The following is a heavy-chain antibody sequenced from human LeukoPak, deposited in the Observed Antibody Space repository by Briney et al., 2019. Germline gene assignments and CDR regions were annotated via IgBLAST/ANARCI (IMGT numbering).Heavy chain of an antibody. CDR2: ISSSSSYI. CDR1: GFTFSSYS. V-gene: IGHV3-21*01. CDR3: ARAASYYYYYYGMDV. J-gene: IGHJ6*02. D-gene: IGHD2-2*01. Sequence: GGSLRLSCAASGFTFSSYSMNWVRQAPGKGLEWVSSISSSSSYIYYADSVKGRFTISRDNAKNSLYLQMNSLRAGDTAVYYCARAASYYYYYYGMDVWGQGTTVTVSS.